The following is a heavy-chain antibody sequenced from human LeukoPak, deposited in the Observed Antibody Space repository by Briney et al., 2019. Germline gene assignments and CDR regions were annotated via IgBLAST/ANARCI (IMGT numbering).Heavy chain of an antibody. J-gene: IGHJ4*02. Sequence: GGSLRLSCAASGFTFSSYAMSWVRQAPGKGLEWVAVISYDGSNKYYADSVKGRFTISRDNSKNTLYLQMNSLRAEDTAVYYCARDQGSAAGGLDYWGQGTLVTVSS. V-gene: IGHV3-30*04. CDR3: ARDQGSAAGGLDY. D-gene: IGHD6-13*01. CDR1: GFTFSSYA. CDR2: ISYDGSNK.